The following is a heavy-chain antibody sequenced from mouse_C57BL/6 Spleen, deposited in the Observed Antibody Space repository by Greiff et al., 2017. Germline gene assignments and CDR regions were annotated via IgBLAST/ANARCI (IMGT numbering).Heavy chain of an antibody. CDR1: GFTFSSYA. J-gene: IGHJ2*01. Sequence: EVKLVESGGGLVKPGGSLKLSCAASGFTFSSYAMSWVRQTPEKRLEWVATISDGGSYTDYPDNVKGRFTISRDNAKNNLYLQMSHLKSEDTAMCYCARDGYGYYFGGWGQSTTLTVA. V-gene: IGHV5-4*01. D-gene: IGHD1-1*01. CDR3: ARDGYGYYFGG. CDR2: ISDGGSYT.